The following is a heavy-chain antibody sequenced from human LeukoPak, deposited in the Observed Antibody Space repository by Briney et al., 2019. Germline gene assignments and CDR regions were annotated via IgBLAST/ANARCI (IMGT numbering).Heavy chain of an antibody. Sequence: NPSETLSLTCTVSGGSISSSNWWSWVRQPPGKGLEWIGEVYHSGSTNYNPSLKSRVTMSVDKSKNQFSLKLSSVTAADTAVYYCTRVSLRWFDPWGQGTLVTVSS. CDR1: GGSISSSNW. D-gene: IGHD3-16*01. CDR2: VYHSGST. CDR3: TRVSLRWFDP. V-gene: IGHV4-4*02. J-gene: IGHJ5*02.